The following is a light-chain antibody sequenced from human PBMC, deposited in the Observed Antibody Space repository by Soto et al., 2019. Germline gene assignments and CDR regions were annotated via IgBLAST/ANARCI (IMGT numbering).Light chain of an antibody. CDR3: QPFNISPQT. CDR2: DAF. CDR1: QGIGSA. V-gene: IGKV1-13*02. J-gene: IGKJ2*01. Sequence: AIQLTQSPSSLSASVGDRVTITCRASQGIGSALAWYQQKPRKAPNLLMYDAFSLESWVPSRFSGSGSGSDFTLSISSLHPEDLATSSCQPFNISPQTFRQGNKLEIK.